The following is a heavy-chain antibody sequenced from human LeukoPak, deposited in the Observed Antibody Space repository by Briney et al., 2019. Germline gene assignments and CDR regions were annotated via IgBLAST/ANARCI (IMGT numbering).Heavy chain of an antibody. CDR3: ARGMTVVTPSPLVAFDI. CDR2: INHSGST. D-gene: IGHD4-23*01. V-gene: IGHV4-34*01. Sequence: SETLSLTCAVYGGSFSGYYWSWIRQPPGKGLEWIGEINHSGSTNYNPSLKSRVAISVDTSKNQFSLKLSSVTAADTAVYYCARGMTVVTPSPLVAFDIWGQGTMVTVSS. CDR1: GGSFSGYY. J-gene: IGHJ3*02.